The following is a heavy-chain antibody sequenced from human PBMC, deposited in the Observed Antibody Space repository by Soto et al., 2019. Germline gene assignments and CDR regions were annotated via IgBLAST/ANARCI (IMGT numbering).Heavy chain of an antibody. CDR1: GFTVSSYY. Sequence: GGSLRLSCAASGFTVSSYYMSWVRQAPGKGLEWVSVIYSAGSADFADYVKGRFTISRDNSKNTLYLQMSSLRAEDTFVYYCARVPSSSYHYFDYWGQGTLVTVSS. CDR3: ARVPSSSYHYFDY. J-gene: IGHJ4*02. D-gene: IGHD2-2*01. V-gene: IGHV3-66*01. CDR2: IYSAGSA.